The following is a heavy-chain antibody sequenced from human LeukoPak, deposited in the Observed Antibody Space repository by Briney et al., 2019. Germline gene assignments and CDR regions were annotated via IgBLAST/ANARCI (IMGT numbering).Heavy chain of an antibody. Sequence: GASVKVSCKASGYTFTSYGISWARQAPGQGLEWMGWISAYNGNTNYAQKLQGRVTMTTDTSTSTAYMELRSLRSDDTAVYYCARGANDFWSGTVVRFDPWGQGTLVTVSS. D-gene: IGHD3-3*01. CDR2: ISAYNGNT. CDR1: GYTFTSYG. J-gene: IGHJ5*02. CDR3: ARGANDFWSGTVVRFDP. V-gene: IGHV1-18*01.